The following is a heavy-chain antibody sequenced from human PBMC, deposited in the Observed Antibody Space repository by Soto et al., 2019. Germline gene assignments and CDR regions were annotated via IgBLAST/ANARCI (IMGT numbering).Heavy chain of an antibody. Sequence: SETLSLTCTVSGGSISSISYYWGWIRQPPGKGLEWIGNIYYSGSAYYNPSLKSRVTISVNTSKNKLSMKVSSVTVADTAVYYCAKGVGRVATVATVPFDYWGQGTLVTVSS. J-gene: IGHJ4*02. CDR2: IYYSGSA. D-gene: IGHD5-12*01. CDR3: AKGVGRVATVATVPFDY. V-gene: IGHV4-39*01. CDR1: GGSISSISYY.